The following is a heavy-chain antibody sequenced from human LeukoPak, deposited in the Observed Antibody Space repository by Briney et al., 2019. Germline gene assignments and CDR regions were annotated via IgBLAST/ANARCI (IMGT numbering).Heavy chain of an antibody. J-gene: IGHJ5*02. CDR1: GGSISSYY. CDR2: IYYSGST. Sequence: SETLSLTCTVSGGSISSYYWSWIRQPPGKGLEWIGYIYYSGSTYYNPSLKSRLTISVDTSKNQFSLRLSSVTAADTAVYYCARGGYCSSTSCYRVRFDPWGQGTLVTVSS. D-gene: IGHD2-2*01. CDR3: ARGGYCSSTSCYRVRFDP. V-gene: IGHV4-30-4*01.